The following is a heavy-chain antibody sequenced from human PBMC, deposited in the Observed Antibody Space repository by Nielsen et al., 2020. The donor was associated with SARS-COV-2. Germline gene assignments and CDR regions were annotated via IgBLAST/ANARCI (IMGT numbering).Heavy chain of an antibody. J-gene: IGHJ6*02. CDR2: IIPILGIA. Sequence: WVRQAPGQGLEWMGRIIPILGIANYAQKFQGRVTITADKSTSTAYMELSSLRSEDTAVYYCARDGYFDWLFPNYYGLDVWGQGTTVTVSS. V-gene: IGHV1-69*04. D-gene: IGHD3-9*01. CDR3: ARDGYFDWLFPNYYGLDV.